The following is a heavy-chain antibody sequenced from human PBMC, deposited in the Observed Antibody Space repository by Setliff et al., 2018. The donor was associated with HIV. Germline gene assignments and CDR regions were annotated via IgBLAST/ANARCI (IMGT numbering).Heavy chain of an antibody. CDR2: INQDGSDK. Sequence: SLKISCAASGFTFSRFWLIWVRQAPGKGLEWVADINQDGSDKYFVDSVRGRFTISRDNAKNSLHLQMNSLRAEDTAVYYCARLTGGPAYYMDLWGKGTTVTVSS. CDR3: ARLTGGPAYYMDL. CDR1: GFTFSRFW. V-gene: IGHV3-7*03. J-gene: IGHJ6*03. D-gene: IGHD3-16*01.